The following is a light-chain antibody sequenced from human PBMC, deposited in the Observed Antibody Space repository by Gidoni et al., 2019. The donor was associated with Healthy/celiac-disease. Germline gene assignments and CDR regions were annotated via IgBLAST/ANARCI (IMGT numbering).Light chain of an antibody. J-gene: IGKJ1*01. CDR3: QQYYSIPRT. CDR2: WAS. V-gene: IGKV4-1*01. Sequence: DIVMTQFPDSLAVSLGERATINCKSSQSLLYSSNNKNYLTWYQQKPGQPPKLLIYWASTRESGVPDRFSGSGSGTEFTLTISSLQAEDVAVYYCQQYYSIPRTFGQGTKVEVK. CDR1: QSLLYSSNNKNY.